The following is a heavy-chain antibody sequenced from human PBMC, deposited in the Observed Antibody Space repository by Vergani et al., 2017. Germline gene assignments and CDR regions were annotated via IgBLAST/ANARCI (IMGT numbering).Heavy chain of an antibody. CDR3: ARGREGSSSKIRWFDP. V-gene: IGHV1-3*01. J-gene: IGHJ5*02. Sequence: QVQLVQSGAEVKKPGASVKVSCKASGYTFTSYAMHWVRQAPGQRLEWMGWINAGNGNTKYSQKFQGRVTITRDTSASTAYMELSSLRSEDTAVYYCARGREGSSSKIRWFDPWGQGTLVTVSS. D-gene: IGHD6-6*01. CDR1: GYTFTSYA. CDR2: INAGNGNT.